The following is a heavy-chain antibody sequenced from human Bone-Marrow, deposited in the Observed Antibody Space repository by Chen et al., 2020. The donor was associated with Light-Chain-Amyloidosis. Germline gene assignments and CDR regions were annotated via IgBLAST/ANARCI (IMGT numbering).Heavy chain of an antibody. Sequence: QLQLQESGPRVVKPSETLSLTCAVSGGSISGTSYDWVWIRQPPGKGLEWIGTFYYTGITYYNPSLKSRVTISVDMSKNQFSLILSSVTAADTAVYHCARARLNMVRGVAPYYFDYWGQGTLVTVSS. D-gene: IGHD3-10*01. CDR3: ARARLNMVRGVAPYYFDY. CDR2: FYYTGIT. J-gene: IGHJ4*02. V-gene: IGHV4-39*07. CDR1: GGSISGTSYD.